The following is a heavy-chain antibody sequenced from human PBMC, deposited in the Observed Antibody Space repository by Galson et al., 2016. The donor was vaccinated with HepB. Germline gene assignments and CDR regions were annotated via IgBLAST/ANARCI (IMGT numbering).Heavy chain of an antibody. CDR3: ASAVTGSFDF. V-gene: IGHV4-59*01. CDR2: VYHSGST. Sequence: VSGGSISSYYWSWIRQPPGKGLEWIGYVYHSGSTNYNSSLKSRVTLSLDTSKNQFSLKLNSVTAAETAVYYCASAVTGSFDFWGQGTLVTVSS. J-gene: IGHJ4*02. D-gene: IGHD4-11*01. CDR1: GGSISSYY.